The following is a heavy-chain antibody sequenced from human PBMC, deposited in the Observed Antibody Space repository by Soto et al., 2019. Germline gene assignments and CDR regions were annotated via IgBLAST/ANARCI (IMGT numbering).Heavy chain of an antibody. J-gene: IGHJ4*02. CDR2: ITSSSDYI. V-gene: IGHV3-21*01. Sequence: EVQLVESGGGQVKPGGSLRLSCAASGFTFSSYRLNWVRQAPGKGLEWVSSITSSSDYIYYADSVRGRFTISRDNAKSSLYLQMNSLRAEDTAVYYCARDTPTAPFDYWGQGTLITVSA. CDR1: GFTFSSYR. CDR3: ARDTPTAPFDY. D-gene: IGHD4-17*01.